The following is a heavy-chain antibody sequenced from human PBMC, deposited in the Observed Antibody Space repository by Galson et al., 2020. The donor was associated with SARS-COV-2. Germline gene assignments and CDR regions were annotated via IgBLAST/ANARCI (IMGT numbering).Heavy chain of an antibody. V-gene: IGHV4-59*08. D-gene: IGHD6-13*01. CDR1: GGSISSYY. CDR2: IYYSGST. J-gene: IGHJ3*02. Sequence: SETLSLTCTVSGGSISSYYWSWIRQPPGKGLEWIGYIYYSGSTNYNPSLKSRVTISVDTSKNQFSLKLSSVTAADTAVYYCARIWYSSSWYEGDDALDSWGQGTMVTVSS. CDR3: ARIWYSSSWYEGDDALDS.